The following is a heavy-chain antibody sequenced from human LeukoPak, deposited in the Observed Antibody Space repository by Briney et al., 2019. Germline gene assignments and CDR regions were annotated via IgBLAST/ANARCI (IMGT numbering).Heavy chain of an antibody. Sequence: PSETLSLTCTVSGDSISNHYWSWIRRSPGMGLEWIGYISYNGSTSYNPSLRSRVTISGDTSKNHFSLKLSSVTAADTALYYCARDGYYGSASSHLDYWGQGTLVTVSS. CDR3: ARDGYYGSASSHLDY. V-gene: IGHV4-59*11. J-gene: IGHJ4*02. D-gene: IGHD3-10*01. CDR2: ISYNGST. CDR1: GDSISNHY.